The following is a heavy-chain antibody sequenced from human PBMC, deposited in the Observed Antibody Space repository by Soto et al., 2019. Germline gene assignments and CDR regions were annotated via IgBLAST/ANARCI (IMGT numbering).Heavy chain of an antibody. CDR3: ARDGGYGMDV. Sequence: SETLSLTCSVSGGSVRSGNHFWNWIRQPPGRGLEWLGYMYYTGVTNYNPSLKSRVSMSVDTSKDQFSLNLTSLTAADTAMYYWARDGGYGMDVWGQGTTVTVSS. CDR2: MYYTGVT. D-gene: IGHD2-15*01. CDR1: GGSVRSGNHF. J-gene: IGHJ6*02. V-gene: IGHV4-61*01.